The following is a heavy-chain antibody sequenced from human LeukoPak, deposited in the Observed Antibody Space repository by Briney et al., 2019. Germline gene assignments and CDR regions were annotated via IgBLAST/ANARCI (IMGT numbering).Heavy chain of an antibody. CDR1: GYTFTSYY. D-gene: IGHD5-18*01. Sequence: ASVKVSCKASGYTFTSYYMHWVRQAPGQGLEWMGILNPSGGSASYAQKFQGRVTMTRDTSTSTVYMELSSLRSEDTAVYYCARDRFYWVQLWPWYSYGMDVWGQGTTVTVSS. CDR2: LNPSGGSA. J-gene: IGHJ6*02. CDR3: ARDRFYWVQLWPWYSYGMDV. V-gene: IGHV1-46*01.